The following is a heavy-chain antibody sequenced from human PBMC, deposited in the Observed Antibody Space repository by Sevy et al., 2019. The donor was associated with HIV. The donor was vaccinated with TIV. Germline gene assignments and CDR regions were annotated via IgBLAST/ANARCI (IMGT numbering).Heavy chain of an antibody. Sequence: GGSLRLSCAASGFTFSSYEMNWVRQAPGKGLERVSYISSSGSTIYYADSVKGRFTISRDNAKNSLYLQMNSLRAEDTAVYYCARVAAAGTWFDPWGQGTLVTVS. CDR2: ISSSGSTI. CDR1: GFTFSSYE. D-gene: IGHD6-13*01. V-gene: IGHV3-48*03. J-gene: IGHJ5*02. CDR3: ARVAAAGTWFDP.